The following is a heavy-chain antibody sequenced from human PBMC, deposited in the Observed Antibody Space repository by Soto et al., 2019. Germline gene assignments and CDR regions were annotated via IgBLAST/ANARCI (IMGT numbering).Heavy chain of an antibody. CDR3: ARGRFLRGYCSGGSCYSSWFEP. CDR2: INHSGST. D-gene: IGHD2-15*01. V-gene: IGHV4-34*01. Sequence: KASETLSLTCAVYCGSFSGYYWSWIRQPPGKGLEWIGEINHSGSTNYNPSLKSRVTISVDTSKNQFSLKLSSVTAADTAVYYCARGRFLRGYCSGGSCYSSWFEPWGQGTLVTVSS. CDR1: CGSFSGYY. J-gene: IGHJ5*02.